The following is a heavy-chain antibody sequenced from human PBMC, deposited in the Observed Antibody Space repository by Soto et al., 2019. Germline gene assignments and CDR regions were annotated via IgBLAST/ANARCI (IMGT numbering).Heavy chain of an antibody. Sequence: QVQLQQWGAGLLKPSETLSLTCAVYGGSFSGYYWTWIRQPPGMGLEWIGEINHSGSTNYNPSLKRRVAISVDTSKNQFSLKLSSVTAADTAVYYCARGRNLGGTYLDYWGQGTLVTVSS. V-gene: IGHV4-34*01. CDR3: ARGRNLGGTYLDY. CDR1: GGSFSGYY. CDR2: INHSGST. D-gene: IGHD1-26*01. J-gene: IGHJ4*02.